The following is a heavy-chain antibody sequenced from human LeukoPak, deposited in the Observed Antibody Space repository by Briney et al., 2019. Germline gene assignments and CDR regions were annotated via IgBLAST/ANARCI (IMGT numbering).Heavy chain of an antibody. J-gene: IGHJ6*02. Sequence: PSETLSLTCAVYGRSFSGYYWSWIRQPPGKGLEWVGQICDSGSNRYNPSLKSRVTILLDTSKNQFSLKVNSVTAADTAVYYCARGDYGSGTYRGVYYYYPMDVWGQGTTVTVSS. CDR3: ARGDYGSGTYRGVYYYYPMDV. D-gene: IGHD3-10*01. CDR2: ICDSGSN. V-gene: IGHV4-34*01. CDR1: GRSFSGYY.